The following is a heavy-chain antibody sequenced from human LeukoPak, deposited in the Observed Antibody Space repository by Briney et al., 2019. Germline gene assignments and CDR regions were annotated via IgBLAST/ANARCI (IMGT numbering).Heavy chain of an antibody. Sequence: GGSLRLSCAASGFTFSSYAMHWVRQAPGKGLEWVAVISYDGSNKYYADSVKGRFTISRDNSKNTLYLQMNSLRAEDTAVYYCASGPYYYDSSGYYFGGRDYWGQGTLVTVPS. J-gene: IGHJ4*02. CDR1: GFTFSSYA. V-gene: IGHV3-30*04. D-gene: IGHD3-22*01. CDR3: ASGPYYYDSSGYYFGGRDY. CDR2: ISYDGSNK.